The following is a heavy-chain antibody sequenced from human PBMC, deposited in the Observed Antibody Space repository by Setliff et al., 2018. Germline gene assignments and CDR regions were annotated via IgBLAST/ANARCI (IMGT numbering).Heavy chain of an antibody. CDR3: ARGPHLRQIDY. CDR2: INTGNGNT. Sequence: ASVKVSCKASGYTFTSYVMHWVRQAPGQRLEWMGWINTGNGNTKYSQKFQGRVTMTRNTSISTAYMELSSLRSEDTAVYYCARGPHLRQIDYWGQGTLVTVSS. J-gene: IGHJ4*02. V-gene: IGHV1-3*04. D-gene: IGHD3-3*02. CDR1: GYTFTSYV.